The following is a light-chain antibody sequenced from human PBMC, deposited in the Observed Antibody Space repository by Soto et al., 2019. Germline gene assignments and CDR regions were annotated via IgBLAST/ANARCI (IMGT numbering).Light chain of an antibody. CDR3: QQYGTSPPT. V-gene: IGKV3-20*01. CDR1: QSVNSNY. J-gene: IGKJ2*01. Sequence: EIVLTQSPGTLSLSPGERATLSCRASQSVNSNYLAWYQQKPGQVPRPLIYGASIRAAGVPDRLSGSGSGTDFTLTISTLEPEDYAVYYCQQYGTSPPTFGQGTKLDIK. CDR2: GAS.